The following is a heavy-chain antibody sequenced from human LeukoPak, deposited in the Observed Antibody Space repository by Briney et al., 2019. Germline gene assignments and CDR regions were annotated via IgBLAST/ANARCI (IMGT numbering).Heavy chain of an antibody. CDR2: IIPIFGTA. V-gene: IGHV1-69*01. Sequence: SVKVSCKASGGTFSSYAISWVRQAPGQGLEWMGGIIPIFGTANYAQKFQGRVTITADESTSTAYMELSSVRSEDTAVYYCARAGYYDSSGSPLRYWGQGTLVTVSS. CDR3: ARAGYYDSSGSPLRY. D-gene: IGHD3-22*01. J-gene: IGHJ4*02. CDR1: GGTFSSYA.